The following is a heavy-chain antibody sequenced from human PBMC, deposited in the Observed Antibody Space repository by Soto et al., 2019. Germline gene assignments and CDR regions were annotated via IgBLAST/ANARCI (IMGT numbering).Heavy chain of an antibody. Sequence: QVQLVQSGAEVKKPGASVKVSCKASGYTFTGYYMHWVRQAPGQGLEWRGRINPNSGGTKYPETSQGRVTMTRDTSITYVYMSLTGLKSDATAVYYCAGDMAKGGGSAGFDYWGQGTLVAVSS. CDR1: GYTFTGYY. V-gene: IGHV1-2*02. J-gene: IGHJ4*02. CDR2: INPNSGGT. D-gene: IGHD2-15*01. CDR3: AGDMAKGGGSAGFDY.